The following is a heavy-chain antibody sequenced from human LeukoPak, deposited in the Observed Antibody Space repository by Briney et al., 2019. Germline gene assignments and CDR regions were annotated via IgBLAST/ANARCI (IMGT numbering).Heavy chain of an antibody. Sequence: GGSLRLSCAASGFTFSSFWMHWVRQAPGKGLVWVSRINSDGSDAAYADSVKGRFTISRDNAKNTVYLQMNRLRPEDTAVYYCARVGNNNGFAYWGQGNLVTVSS. CDR2: INSDGSDA. V-gene: IGHV3-74*03. CDR1: GFTFSSFW. J-gene: IGHJ4*02. CDR3: ARVGNNNGFAY. D-gene: IGHD5-18*01.